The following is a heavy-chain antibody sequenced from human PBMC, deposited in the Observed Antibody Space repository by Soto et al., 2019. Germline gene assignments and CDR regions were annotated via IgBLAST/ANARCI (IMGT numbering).Heavy chain of an antibody. Sequence: SETLSLTCTVSGGSISSYYWSWIRQPPGKGLEWIGYIYYSGSTNSNPSLKSRVTISVDASKNQFSLKLSSVTAADTAVYYCASTTYYYDSSGYYLGYFQHWGQGTLVTVSS. V-gene: IGHV4-59*08. CDR3: ASTTYYYDSSGYYLGYFQH. CDR1: GGSISSYY. D-gene: IGHD3-22*01. J-gene: IGHJ1*01. CDR2: IYYSGST.